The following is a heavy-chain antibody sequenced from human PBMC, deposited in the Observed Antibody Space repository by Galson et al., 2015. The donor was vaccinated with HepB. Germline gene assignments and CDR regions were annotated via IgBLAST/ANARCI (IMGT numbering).Heavy chain of an antibody. J-gene: IGHJ6*02. CDR2: SNADGSST. V-gene: IGHV3-74*01. CDR3: ARGFRWGMDV. Sequence: SLRLSCAVSGFTLSSYWMHWVRQAPGKGLVWVSRSNADGSSTSHADSVKGRFTISRDNAKNTLYLQMNSLRAEDTAVYYCARGFRWGMDVWGQGTTVTVSS. D-gene: IGHD5-24*01. CDR1: GFTLSSYW.